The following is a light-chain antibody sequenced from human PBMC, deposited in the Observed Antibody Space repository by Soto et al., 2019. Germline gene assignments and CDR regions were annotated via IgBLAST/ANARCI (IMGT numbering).Light chain of an antibody. CDR2: GAS. V-gene: IGKV3-20*01. Sequence: IVLTQSPGTLSLSPGERATLSCRASQSVSSSYLAWYQQKPGQAPRLLIYGASSRATGTPDRFSGSGSGTDDTITISRLETEDGAVYYCQQYYSSPWTFGLGTKVDIK. J-gene: IGKJ1*01. CDR1: QSVSSSY. CDR3: QQYYSSPWT.